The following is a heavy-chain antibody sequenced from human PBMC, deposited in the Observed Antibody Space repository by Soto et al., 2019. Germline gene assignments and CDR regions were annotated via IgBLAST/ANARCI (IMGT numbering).Heavy chain of an antibody. V-gene: IGHV4-31*03. CDR1: GGSISSGGYY. Sequence: KPSEILSLTCTVSGGSISSGGYYWSWIRQHPGKGLEWIGYIYYSGSTYYNPSLKSRVTISVDTSKNQFSLKLSSVTAADTAVYYCARGASVAGLDYWGQGTLVTVSS. D-gene: IGHD6-19*01. CDR3: ARGASVAGLDY. CDR2: IYYSGST. J-gene: IGHJ4*02.